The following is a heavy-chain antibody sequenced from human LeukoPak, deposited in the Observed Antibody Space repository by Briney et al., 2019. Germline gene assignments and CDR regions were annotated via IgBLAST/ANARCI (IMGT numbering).Heavy chain of an antibody. D-gene: IGHD2-2*01. Sequence: PGGSLRLSCAVSGFTFSNYAINWVRQAPGKGLEWVSVISGSGGSTYYADSVKGRFTISRDNSRNTLYLQMNSLRAEDTAVYYCAKDNGCSSTSCYRPYYYGMDVWGQGTTVTVSS. CDR1: GFTFSNYA. J-gene: IGHJ6*02. CDR2: ISGSGGST. V-gene: IGHV3-23*01. CDR3: AKDNGCSSTSCYRPYYYGMDV.